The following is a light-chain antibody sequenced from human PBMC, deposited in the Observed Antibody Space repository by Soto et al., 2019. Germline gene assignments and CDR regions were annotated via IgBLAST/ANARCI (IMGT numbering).Light chain of an antibody. CDR2: ETS. CDR1: QDISRF. J-gene: IGKJ2*01. V-gene: IGKV1-17*03. Sequence: DVQMTQSPSAMSASVGDRVTIAGRASQDISRFVAWFQHKPGRAPERLIYETSNLQPGVPSRFSGSGSGTEFTLAISVLQPEDFATYYCLQQNTYPYTFRQGTKLEIK. CDR3: LQQNTYPYT.